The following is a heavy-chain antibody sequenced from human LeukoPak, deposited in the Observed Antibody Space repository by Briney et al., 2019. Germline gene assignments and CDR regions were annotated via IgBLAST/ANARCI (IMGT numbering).Heavy chain of an antibody. D-gene: IGHD3-22*01. CDR2: IIPIFGTA. J-gene: IGHJ4*02. CDR3: ARDAYYYDSSGYYTGLPSDY. V-gene: IGHV1-69*05. Sequence: SVKVSXKASGGTFRSYAISWVRQAPGQGLEWIGGIIPIFGTANYAQKFQGRVTITTDESTSTAYMELSSLRSEDTAVYYCARDAYYYDSSGYYTGLPSDYWGQGTLVTVSS. CDR1: GGTFRSYA.